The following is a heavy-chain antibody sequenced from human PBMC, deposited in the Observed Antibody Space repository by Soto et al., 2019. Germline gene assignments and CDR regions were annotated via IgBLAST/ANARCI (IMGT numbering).Heavy chain of an antibody. Sequence: GGSLRLSCEASGFAFGNYVMQWARQAPGKGLVWVSRINHDGSATSYADSVKGRFTISRDDAKKTVYLQMNSLRAEDTAVYYCATDLEWKIDFWGQGTLVTVSS. CDR2: INHDGSAT. CDR3: ATDLEWKIDF. V-gene: IGHV3-74*01. D-gene: IGHD3-3*01. CDR1: GFAFGNYV. J-gene: IGHJ4*02.